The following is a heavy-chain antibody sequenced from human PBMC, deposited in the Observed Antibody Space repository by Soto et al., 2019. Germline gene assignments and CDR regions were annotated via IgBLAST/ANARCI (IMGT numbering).Heavy chain of an antibody. D-gene: IGHD2-2*01. CDR3: ASLGAELLFFYYYYMDV. J-gene: IGHJ6*03. CDR1: GFTLSSYW. V-gene: IGHV3-7*01. CDR2: IKQDGSEK. Sequence: PGGSLRLSCAASGFTLSSYWMSWVRQAPGKGLEWVANIKQDGSEKYYVDSVKGRFTISRDNAKNSLYLQMNSLRAEDTAVYYCASLGAELLFFYYYYMDVWGKGTTVTVSS.